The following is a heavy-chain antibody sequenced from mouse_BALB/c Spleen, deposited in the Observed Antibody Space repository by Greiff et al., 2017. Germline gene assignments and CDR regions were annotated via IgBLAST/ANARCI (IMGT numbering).Heavy chain of an antibody. D-gene: IGHD2-3*01. Sequence: EVQLQQSGPELVKPGASVKMSCKASGYTFTSYVMHWVKQKPGQGLEWIGYINPYNDGTKYNEKFKGKATLTSDKSSSTAYMELSSLTSEDSAVYYCARFYDGYEAWFAYWGQGTLVTVSA. CDR1: GYTFTSYV. CDR3: ARFYDGYEAWFAY. J-gene: IGHJ3*01. CDR2: INPYNDGT. V-gene: IGHV1-14*01.